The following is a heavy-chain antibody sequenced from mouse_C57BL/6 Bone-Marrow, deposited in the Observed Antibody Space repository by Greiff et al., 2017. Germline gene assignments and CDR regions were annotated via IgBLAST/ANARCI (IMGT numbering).Heavy chain of an antibody. CDR2: INYDGSST. V-gene: IGHV5-16*01. CDR1: GFTFSDYY. Sequence: EVMLVASEGGLVQPGSSMKLSCTASGFTFSDYYMAWVRQVPEKGLEWVANINYDGSSTYYLDSLKSRFIISRDNAKNILYLQMSSLKSEDTATYYCAREPSYDFYAMDYWGQGTSVTVSS. CDR3: AREPSYDFYAMDY. J-gene: IGHJ4*01.